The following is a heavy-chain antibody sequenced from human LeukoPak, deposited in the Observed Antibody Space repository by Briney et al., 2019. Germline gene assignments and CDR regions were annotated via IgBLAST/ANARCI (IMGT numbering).Heavy chain of an antibody. Sequence: TSETLSLTCAVYGGSFSGYYWSRIRQPPGKGLEWIGEINHSGSTNYNPSLKSRVTISVDTSKNQFSLKLSSVTAADTAVYYCARTGASEVDFKNSYGTSWGQGTLVTVSS. D-gene: IGHD5-18*01. CDR2: INHSGST. V-gene: IGHV4-34*01. CDR3: ARTGASEVDFKNSYGTS. CDR1: GGSFSGYY. J-gene: IGHJ5*02.